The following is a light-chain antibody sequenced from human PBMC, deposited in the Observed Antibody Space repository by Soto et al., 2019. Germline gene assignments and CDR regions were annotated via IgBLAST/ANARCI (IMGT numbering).Light chain of an antibody. CDR3: CSYAGSYTFV. Sequence: QSALTQPRSVSGSPGQSVTLSCTGTSSDVGGYNYVSWYQQHPGKAPKPMIYDVITRPSGVPDRFSGSKSGNTASLTISGLQAEDEADYYCCSYAGSYTFVFGTGTKLTVL. CDR2: DVI. CDR1: SSDVGGYNY. V-gene: IGLV2-11*01. J-gene: IGLJ1*01.